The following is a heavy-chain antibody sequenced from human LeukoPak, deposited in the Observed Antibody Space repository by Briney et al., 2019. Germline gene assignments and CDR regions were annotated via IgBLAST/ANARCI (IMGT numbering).Heavy chain of an antibody. CDR2: IRSKANSYAT. CDR3: TRPYAEDSRQYYYYMDV. J-gene: IGHJ6*03. D-gene: IGHD6-6*01. CDR1: GFTFSGSA. Sequence: GGSLRLSCAASGFTFSGSAMHWVRQASGKGLEWVGRIRSKANSYATAYAASVKGRFTISRDDSKNTAYLQMNSLKTEDTAVYYCTRPYAEDSRQYYYYMDVWGKGTTVTVSS. V-gene: IGHV3-73*01.